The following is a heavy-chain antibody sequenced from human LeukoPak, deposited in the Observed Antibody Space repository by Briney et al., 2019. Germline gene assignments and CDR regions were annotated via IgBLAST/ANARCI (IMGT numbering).Heavy chain of an antibody. D-gene: IGHD6-19*01. V-gene: IGHV1-8*01. Sequence: ASVKVSCKASGYTFTSYDINWVRQATGQGLEWMGWMNPNSGNTGYTQKFQGRVTMTRNTSISTAYMELSSLRSEDTAVYYCARKGSVAGTGGLDYWGQGTLVTVSS. J-gene: IGHJ4*02. CDR3: ARKGSVAGTGGLDY. CDR1: GYTFTSYD. CDR2: MNPNSGNT.